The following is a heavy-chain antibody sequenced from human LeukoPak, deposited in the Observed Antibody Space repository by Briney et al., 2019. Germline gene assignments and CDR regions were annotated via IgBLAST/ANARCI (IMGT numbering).Heavy chain of an antibody. CDR3: AKASSALVSNYFFDY. CDR1: GFTFSSYG. Sequence: HSGRSLRLSCAASGFTFSSYGMHWVRQAPGKGLEWVSTVSGSGGTTYYADSVTGRFTISRDNSKNTLYLQMNSLTTEDTAVYYCAKASSALVSNYFFDYWGQGTVVTVSS. V-gene: IGHV3-23*01. CDR2: VSGSGGTT. D-gene: IGHD5-18*01. J-gene: IGHJ4*02.